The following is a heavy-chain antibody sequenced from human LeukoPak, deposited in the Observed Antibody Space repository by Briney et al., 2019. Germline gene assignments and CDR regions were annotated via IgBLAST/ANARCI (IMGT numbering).Heavy chain of an antibody. Sequence: GGSLRLSCAASGFTVSSNYMSWVRQAPGKGLEWVSVIYSGGSTYYADSVKDRFTISRDNSKNTLYLQMNSLRAEDTAVYYCARTYGDYGGFDYWGQGTLVTVSS. CDR2: IYSGGST. CDR1: GFTVSSNY. V-gene: IGHV3-66*01. D-gene: IGHD4-17*01. CDR3: ARTYGDYGGFDY. J-gene: IGHJ4*02.